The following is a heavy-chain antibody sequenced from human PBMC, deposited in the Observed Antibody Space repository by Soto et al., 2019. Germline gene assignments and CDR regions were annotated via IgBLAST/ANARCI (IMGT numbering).Heavy chain of an antibody. V-gene: IGHV4-31*02. Sequence: SETLSLTCTVSGGSISRGGYYRSWIRQHPGKGLEWIGYIYYSGSTYYNPSLKSRVTISVDTSKNQFSLKLSSVTAADTAVYYCARQTDYYDSSGYRQNWFDPWGQGTLVTVSS. CDR3: ARQTDYYDSSGYRQNWFDP. D-gene: IGHD3-22*01. J-gene: IGHJ5*02. CDR1: GGSISRGGYY. CDR2: IYYSGST.